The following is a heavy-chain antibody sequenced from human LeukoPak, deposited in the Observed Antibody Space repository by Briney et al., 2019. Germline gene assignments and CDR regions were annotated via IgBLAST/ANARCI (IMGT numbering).Heavy chain of an antibody. J-gene: IGHJ5*02. V-gene: IGHV4-59*01. CDR1: GGSISSYY. CDR3: ARDQYYYGSGTPFDP. D-gene: IGHD3-10*01. Sequence: SETLSLTCTVSGGSISSYYWSWIRQPPGKGLEWIGDIYYSGSTNYNPSLKSRVTISVDTSKNQFSLKLSSVTAADTAVYYCARDQYYYGSGTPFDPWGQGTLVTVSS. CDR2: IYYSGST.